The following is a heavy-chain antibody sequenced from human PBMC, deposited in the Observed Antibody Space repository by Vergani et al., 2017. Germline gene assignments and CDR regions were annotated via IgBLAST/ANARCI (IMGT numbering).Heavy chain of an antibody. CDR1: GGPISPYF. J-gene: IGHJ4*02. V-gene: IGHV4-4*07. Sequence: QVQLQESGPGLVKPSETLSLTCIVSGGPISPYFWSWIRQPAGKGLEWIGRIYPSESTNYNPSLKSRGTMPVDKSKNQFPLRLSSVTAADTPVYYCAREYSSSVGFLASWGQGTLVTVSS. CDR3: AREYSSSVGFLAS. D-gene: IGHD6-6*01. CDR2: IYPSEST.